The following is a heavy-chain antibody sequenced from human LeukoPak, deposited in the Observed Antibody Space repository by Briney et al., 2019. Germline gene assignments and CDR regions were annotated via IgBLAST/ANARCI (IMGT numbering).Heavy chain of an antibody. CDR1: GYTFTSYG. J-gene: IGHJ3*02. CDR3: ARGSLAAASVTAFDI. CDR2: ISAYNGNT. D-gene: IGHD6-13*01. Sequence: ASLRVSSTASGYTFTSYGIIWVRQAPGQGLEWMGGISAYNGNTNYTQKRQGRVTMTTNTSTSTAYMELRSLTSDDTAVYYCARGSLAAASVTAFDIWGQGTMVTVSS. V-gene: IGHV1-18*01.